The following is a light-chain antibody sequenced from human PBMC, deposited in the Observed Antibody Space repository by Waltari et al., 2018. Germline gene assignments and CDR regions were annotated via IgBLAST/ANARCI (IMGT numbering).Light chain of an antibody. V-gene: IGLV8-61*01. CDR3: ALAMGSGIWV. CDR1: SGSVSAAHY. J-gene: IGLJ3*02. Sequence: QTVVTQEPSLSVSPGGTVTLTCGLSSGSVSAAHYPYWFQQAPGQAPPTHICNTTKHLSGVRGRFSGSIPDNKAALTITGAQAEDECDYYCALAMGSGIWVFGGGTKLTVL. CDR2: NTT.